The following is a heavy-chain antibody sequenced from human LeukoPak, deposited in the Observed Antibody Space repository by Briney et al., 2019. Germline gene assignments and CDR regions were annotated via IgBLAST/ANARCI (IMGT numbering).Heavy chain of an antibody. CDR1: GFTFSTFW. Sequence: GGSLRLSCAASGFTFSTFWMSWVREAPGKGLEWVANINQDGSEKYYVGSMKGRFTVSRDNAKNSLYLQMDSLRAEDTAVYYCARGGTFVSDYWGQGTLVTVSS. CDR3: ARGGTFVSDY. CDR2: INQDGSEK. D-gene: IGHD1-1*01. V-gene: IGHV3-7*01. J-gene: IGHJ4*02.